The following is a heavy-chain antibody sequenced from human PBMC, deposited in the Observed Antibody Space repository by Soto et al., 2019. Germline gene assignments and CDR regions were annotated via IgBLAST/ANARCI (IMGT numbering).Heavy chain of an antibody. CDR2: IIPIFGTA. CDR1: GGTFSSYA. Sequence: ASVKVSCKASGGTFSSYAISWVRQAPGQGLEWMGGIIPIFGTANYAQKFQGRVTITADESTSTAYMELSSLRSEDTAVYYCARGSPGYNWNYPYGMDVWGQGTTVTVSS. V-gene: IGHV1-69*13. J-gene: IGHJ6*02. CDR3: ARGSPGYNWNYPYGMDV. D-gene: IGHD1-20*01.